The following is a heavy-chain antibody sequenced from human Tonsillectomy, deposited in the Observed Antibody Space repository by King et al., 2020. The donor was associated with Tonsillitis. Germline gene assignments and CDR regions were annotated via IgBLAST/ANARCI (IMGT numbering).Heavy chain of an antibody. CDR3: AKCSSTSCRQFDY. CDR2: ISGCGGST. V-gene: IGHV3-23*04. Sequence: VQLVESGGGLVQPGGSLRLSCAASGFTFSSYAMSWVRQAPGKGLEWVSAISGCGGSTHYADSVKGRVTISSDNSKNTLYLQMNSLRAEDTAVYYCAKCSSTSCRQFDYWGQGTLVTVSS. CDR1: GFTFSSYA. J-gene: IGHJ4*02. D-gene: IGHD2-2*01.